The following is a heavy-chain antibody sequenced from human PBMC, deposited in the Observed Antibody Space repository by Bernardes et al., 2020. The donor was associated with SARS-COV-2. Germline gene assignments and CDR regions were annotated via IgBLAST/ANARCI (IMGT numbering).Heavy chain of an antibody. CDR3: ARHREEQQLA. CDR2: IDPSDSYT. CDR1: GYSFTSYW. Sequence: GASLKISCKGSGYSFTSYWISWVRQMPGKGLEWMGRIDPSDSYTNYSPSFQGHVTISADKSISTAYLQWSSLKASDTAMYYCARHREEQQLAWGQGTLVTVSS. D-gene: IGHD6-13*01. J-gene: IGHJ5*02. V-gene: IGHV5-10-1*01.